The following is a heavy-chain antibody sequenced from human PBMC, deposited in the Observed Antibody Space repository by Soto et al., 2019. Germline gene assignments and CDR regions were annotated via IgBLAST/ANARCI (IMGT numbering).Heavy chain of an antibody. CDR3: AKDFGGLYNWFDP. D-gene: IGHD3-16*01. J-gene: IGHJ5*02. V-gene: IGHV1-3*01. CDR1: GYTFTSYG. CDR2: INAGNGNT. Sequence: ASVKVSCKASGYTFTSYGIHWVRQAPGQRLEWTGWINAGNGNTKYSEKFQGRVTITRDTSASTAYLELSSLTSEDTAVYYCAKDFGGLYNWFDPWGQGTLVTVSS.